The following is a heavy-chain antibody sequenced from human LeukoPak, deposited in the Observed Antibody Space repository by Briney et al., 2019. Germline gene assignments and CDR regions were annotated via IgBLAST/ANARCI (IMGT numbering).Heavy chain of an antibody. CDR3: ARGNYDFWSAYNWFDP. D-gene: IGHD3-3*01. Sequence: SETLSLTSTVSGGSISSYYWSWIRQPPGKGLEWIGYIYYSGSTNYNPSLKSRVTISVDTSKNQLSLKLSSVTAADTAVYYCARGNYDFWSAYNWFDPWGQGTLVTVSS. V-gene: IGHV4-59*08. CDR2: IYYSGST. CDR1: GGSISSYY. J-gene: IGHJ5*02.